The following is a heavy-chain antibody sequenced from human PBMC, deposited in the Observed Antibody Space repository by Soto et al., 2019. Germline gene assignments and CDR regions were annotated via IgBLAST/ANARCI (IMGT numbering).Heavy chain of an antibody. CDR1: GGSISSGDYY. CDR2: IYYSGST. CDR3: ATLGYCTNGVCLPSDD. D-gene: IGHD2-8*01. Sequence: SETLSLTCTVSGGSISSGDYYWSWIRQPPGKGLEWIGYIYYSGSTYYNPSLKSRVTISVDTSKNQFSLKLSSVTAADTAVYYCATLGYCTNGVCLPSDDWGQGTLVTV. V-gene: IGHV4-30-4*01. J-gene: IGHJ4*02.